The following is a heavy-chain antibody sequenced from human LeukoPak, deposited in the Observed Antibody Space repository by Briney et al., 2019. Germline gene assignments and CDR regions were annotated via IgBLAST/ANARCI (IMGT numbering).Heavy chain of an antibody. CDR1: GFTFSSYG. V-gene: IGHV3-30*18. J-gene: IGHJ4*02. D-gene: IGHD5-18*01. CDR3: AKEKLPSGYSFLTDY. Sequence: GGSLRFSCAASGFTFSSYGMHWVRQAPGKGLEWVAVISHDGPNKYYADSVKGRFTIYRDDSKSTLYLQMNSLRAEDTAVYYCAKEKLPSGYSFLTDYWGQGTLVTVCS. CDR2: ISHDGPNK.